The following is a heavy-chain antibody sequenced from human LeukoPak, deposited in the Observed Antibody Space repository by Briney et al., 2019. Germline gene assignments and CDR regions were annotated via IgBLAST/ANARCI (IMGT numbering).Heavy chain of an antibody. CDR3: AKEILHAMWRYFDL. D-gene: IGHD2-15*01. CDR1: GFTFSSYS. V-gene: IGHV3-21*04. CDR2: ISSSSSYI. J-gene: IGHJ2*01. Sequence: GGSLRLSCAASGFTFSSYSMNWVRQAPGKGLEWVSSISSSSSYIYYADSVKGRFTISRDNAKNSLYLQMNSLRAEDTALYYCAKEILHAMWRYFDLWGRGTLVTVSS.